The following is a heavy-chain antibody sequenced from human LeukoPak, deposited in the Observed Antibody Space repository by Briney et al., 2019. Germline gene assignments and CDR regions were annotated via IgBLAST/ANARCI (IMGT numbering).Heavy chain of an antibody. D-gene: IGHD5-18*01. CDR1: GFTFSSYA. Sequence: GGSLRLSCAASGFTFSSYAMSWVRQAPGKGLEWVSAISGSGGSTYYADSVKGRFTISRDNSKNTLYLQMNSLRAEDTAVYYWAKDRAWIQLWLFQHWGQGTLVTVSS. CDR3: AKDRAWIQLWLFQH. J-gene: IGHJ1*01. CDR2: ISGSGGST. V-gene: IGHV3-23*01.